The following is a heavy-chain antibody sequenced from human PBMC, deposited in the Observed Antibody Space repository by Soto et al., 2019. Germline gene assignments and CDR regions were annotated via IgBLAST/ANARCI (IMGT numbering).Heavy chain of an antibody. CDR1: CGSINSYY. V-gene: IGHV4-4*07. Sequence: SGTLSLTCTGSCGSINSYYWSWIRQPAGQGLEWIGRFHISGSTNSNPSLKSRVTMSVDTSKNQFSLKLSSVTAADTAVYYCARDRIITLRGGGYGMDVWGQGTTVTVS. J-gene: IGHJ6*02. CDR3: ARDRIITLRGGGYGMDV. D-gene: IGHD3-10*01. CDR2: FHISGST.